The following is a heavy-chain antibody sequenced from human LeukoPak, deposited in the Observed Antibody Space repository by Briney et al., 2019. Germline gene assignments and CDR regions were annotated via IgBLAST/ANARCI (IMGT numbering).Heavy chain of an antibody. V-gene: IGHV4-38-2*02. CDR3: ARHWFGGRRYFDY. Sequence: SETLSLTCTVSGYSISTGYYWDWIRQPPGKGLEWIGTFYHGGSTNYNPSLKSRVTISVDTSKNQFSLKLSSVTAADTAVYYCARHWFGGRRYFDYWGQGTLVTVSS. D-gene: IGHD3-10*01. CDR1: GYSISTGYY. J-gene: IGHJ4*02. CDR2: FYHGGST.